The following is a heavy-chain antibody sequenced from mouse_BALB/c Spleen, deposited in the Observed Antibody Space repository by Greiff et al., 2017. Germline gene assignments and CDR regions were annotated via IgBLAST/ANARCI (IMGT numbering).Heavy chain of an antibody. D-gene: IGHD1-1*02. Sequence: VQLQQPGPELVKPGASVKMSCKASGYTFTSYVMHWVKQKPGQGLEWIGYINPYNDGTKYNEKFKGKATLTSDKSSSTAYMELSSLTSEDSAVYYCARSGGKDAMDYWGQGTSVTVSS. V-gene: IGHV1-14*01. CDR2: INPYNDGT. J-gene: IGHJ4*01. CDR1: GYTFTSYV. CDR3: ARSGGKDAMDY.